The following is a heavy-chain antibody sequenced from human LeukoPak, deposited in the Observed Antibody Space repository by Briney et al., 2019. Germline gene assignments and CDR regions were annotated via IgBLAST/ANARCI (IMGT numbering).Heavy chain of an antibody. Sequence: GGSLRRSCAASGFTFSSYWMSWVRQAPGKGLEWVANIKQDGSEKYYVDSVKGRFTISRDNAKNSLYLQMNSLRAEDTAVYYCARARGSYDLDYWGQGTLVTVSS. CDR2: IKQDGSEK. V-gene: IGHV3-7*01. D-gene: IGHD5-12*01. J-gene: IGHJ4*02. CDR1: GFTFSSYW. CDR3: ARARGSYDLDY.